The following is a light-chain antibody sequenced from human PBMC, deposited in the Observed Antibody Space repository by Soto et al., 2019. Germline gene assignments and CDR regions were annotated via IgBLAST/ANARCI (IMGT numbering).Light chain of an antibody. Sequence: DIQMTQSPSTLPASVGDRVTITCRASQSVSFWLAWYQQKPGKAPKLLIYKASTLESGVPSRFSGGGFGTEFTLTISSLQPDDYATYYCQQYQTFWTFGQGTKVDIK. CDR1: QSVSFW. J-gene: IGKJ1*01. CDR3: QQYQTFWT. CDR2: KAS. V-gene: IGKV1-5*03.